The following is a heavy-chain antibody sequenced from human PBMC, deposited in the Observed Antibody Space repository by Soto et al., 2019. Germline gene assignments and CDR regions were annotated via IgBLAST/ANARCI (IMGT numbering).Heavy chain of an antibody. CDR2: IYHSGST. Sequence: QLQLQESGSGLVKPSQTLSLTCAVSGGSISSGGYSWSWIRQPPGKGLEWIGYIYHSGSTYYNPSLKSRVTISVDRSKNQFSLKLSSVTAADTAVYYCARGKMVYAGSEPYGMDVWGQGTTVTVSS. J-gene: IGHJ6*02. CDR1: GGSISSGGYS. V-gene: IGHV4-30-2*01. CDR3: ARGKMVYAGSEPYGMDV. D-gene: IGHD2-8*01.